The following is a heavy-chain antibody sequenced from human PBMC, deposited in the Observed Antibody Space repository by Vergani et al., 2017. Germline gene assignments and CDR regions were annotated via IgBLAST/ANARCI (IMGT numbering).Heavy chain of an antibody. CDR1: GFIFDSNG. J-gene: IGHJ4*02. D-gene: IGHD6-19*01. Sequence: EVKLVESGGGLVRPGGSLRLSCAGNGFIFDSNGMSWVRQVPGKGLEWVSGINWNGDSTGYADSVKGRFTISRDNAKNSLYLQMNSLRVEDTALYYCAREASSGFYDYFDYWGQGTLVTVSS. CDR3: AREASSGFYDYFDY. V-gene: IGHV3-20*04. CDR2: INWNGDST.